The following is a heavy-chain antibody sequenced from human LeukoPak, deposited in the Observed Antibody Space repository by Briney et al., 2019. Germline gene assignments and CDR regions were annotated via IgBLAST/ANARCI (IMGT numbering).Heavy chain of an antibody. CDR3: ARDLFDYYDSSGYSDY. CDR2: IYSGGST. CDR1: GFTVSSNY. Sequence: GGSLRLSCAASGFTVSSNYMSWVRQAPGKGLEWVSVIYSGGSTYYADSVKGRFTISRDNSKNTLSLKMNSLRAEDTAVYYCARDLFDYYDSSGYSDYWGQGTLVTVSS. V-gene: IGHV3-53*05. D-gene: IGHD3-22*01. J-gene: IGHJ4*02.